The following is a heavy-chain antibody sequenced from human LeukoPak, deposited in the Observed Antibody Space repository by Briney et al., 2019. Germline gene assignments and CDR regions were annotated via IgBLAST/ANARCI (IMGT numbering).Heavy chain of an antibody. D-gene: IGHD5-12*01. CDR3: ARHGGAGSGYDFPYYYYGMDV. J-gene: IGHJ6*02. V-gene: IGHV4-59*08. CDR1: GGSISSYY. Sequence: YPSETPSLTCTVSGGSISSYYWSWIRQPPGKGLEWIGYIYYSGITNYNPSLKSRVTISVDTSKNQFSLKLSSVTAADTAVYYCARHGGAGSGYDFPYYYYGMDVWGQGTTVTVSS. CDR2: IYYSGIT.